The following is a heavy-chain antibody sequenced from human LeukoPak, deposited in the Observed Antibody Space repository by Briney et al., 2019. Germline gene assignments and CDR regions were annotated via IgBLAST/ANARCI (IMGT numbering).Heavy chain of an antibody. CDR1: GGTFSSYA. Sequence: ASVKVSCRASGGTFSSYAISWVRQAPGQGLEWMGGIIPIFGTANYAQKFQGRVTITADESTSTAYMELSSLRSEDTAVYYCARDPGKDAFDIWGQGTMVTGSS. CDR3: ARDPGKDAFDI. J-gene: IGHJ3*02. CDR2: IIPIFGTA. V-gene: IGHV1-69*13.